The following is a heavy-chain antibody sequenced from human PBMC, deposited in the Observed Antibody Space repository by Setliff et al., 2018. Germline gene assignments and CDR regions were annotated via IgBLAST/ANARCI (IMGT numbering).Heavy chain of an antibody. Sequence: GASVKVSCKTSGYSFTDYYIHWVRQAPGQGLEWMGWINPNSGGTTYAQTFQGRVAMTKDSSIRTVFMELNRLTSDDTAVYYCARGRQVHRHLVIVPAAAFDFWGQGARVTVSS. V-gene: IGHV1-2*02. J-gene: IGHJ4*02. CDR2: INPNSGGT. CDR3: ARGRQVHRHLVIVPAAAFDF. D-gene: IGHD2-2*01. CDR1: GYSFTDYY.